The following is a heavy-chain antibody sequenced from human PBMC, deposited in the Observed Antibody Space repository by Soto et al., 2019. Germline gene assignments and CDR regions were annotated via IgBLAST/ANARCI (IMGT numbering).Heavy chain of an antibody. V-gene: IGHV6-1*01. CDR2: TYYRSKWYN. CDR1: GDSVSSNSAA. J-gene: IGHJ6*02. Sequence: TLSLTCVISGDSVSSNSAAWNWIRQSPSRGLEWLGRTYYRSKWYNDYAVSVKSRITINPDTSKNQFSLQLNSVTPEDTAVYYCARENFWSGYPYYYYGMDVWGQGTTVTVSS. CDR3: ARENFWSGYPYYYYGMDV. D-gene: IGHD3-3*01.